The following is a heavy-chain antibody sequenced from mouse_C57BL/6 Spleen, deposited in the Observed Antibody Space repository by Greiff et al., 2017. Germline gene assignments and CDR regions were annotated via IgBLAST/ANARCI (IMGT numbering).Heavy chain of an antibody. D-gene: IGHD2-1*01. CDR3: AYPLYGNSYAMDY. CDR2: IDPEDGET. CDR1: GFNIKDYY. Sequence: EVQLQQSGAELVKPGASVKLSCTASGFNIKDYYMHWVKQRTEQGLEWIGRIDPEDGETKYAPKFQGKATITSNTSSHTAYLHLSSLTSEDTAFYYYAYPLYGNSYAMDYWGQGTSVTVSS. J-gene: IGHJ4*01. V-gene: IGHV14-2*01.